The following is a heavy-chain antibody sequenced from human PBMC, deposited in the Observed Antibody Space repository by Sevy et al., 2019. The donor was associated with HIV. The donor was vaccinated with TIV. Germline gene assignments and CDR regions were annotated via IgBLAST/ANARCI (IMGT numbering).Heavy chain of an antibody. Sequence: GGSLRLSCAASGFTFSSYSMNWVRQAPGKGLEWVSSISSSSSYIYYADSVKGRFTISRDNAKNERYLQMNSLRAEDTAVYYCARDRDRRDYFDYWGQGTLVTVSS. J-gene: IGHJ4*02. CDR1: GFTFSSYS. CDR3: ARDRDRRDYFDY. V-gene: IGHV3-21*01. CDR2: ISSSSSYI.